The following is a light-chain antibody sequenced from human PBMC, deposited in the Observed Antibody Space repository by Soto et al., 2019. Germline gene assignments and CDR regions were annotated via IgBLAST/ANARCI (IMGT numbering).Light chain of an antibody. J-gene: IGLJ1*01. V-gene: IGLV2-8*01. CDR3: NSYAGSNNV. CDR1: SRDVGGYNY. Sequence: QSVLTQPASVSGSPGQSITISCTGTSRDVGGYNYVSWYQQHPGKAPKLMIYEVSQRPSGVPDRFSGSKSGNTASLTVSGLQAEDEADYYCNSYAGSNNVFGTGTKV. CDR2: EVS.